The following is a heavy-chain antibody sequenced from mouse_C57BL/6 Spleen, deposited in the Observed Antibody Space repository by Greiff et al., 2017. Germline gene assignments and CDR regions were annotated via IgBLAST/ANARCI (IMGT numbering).Heavy chain of an antibody. CDR1: GYTFTDYE. CDR2: IDPETGGT. D-gene: IGHD1-1*01. Sequence: VQLQQSGAELVRPGASVTLSCKASGYTFTDYEMHWVKQTPVHGLEWIGAIDPETGGTAYNQKFKGKAILTADKSSSTAYMELRSLTSEDSAVYYCTFCGSSPYYFDYWGQGTTLTVSS. V-gene: IGHV1-15*01. J-gene: IGHJ2*01. CDR3: TFCGSSPYYFDY.